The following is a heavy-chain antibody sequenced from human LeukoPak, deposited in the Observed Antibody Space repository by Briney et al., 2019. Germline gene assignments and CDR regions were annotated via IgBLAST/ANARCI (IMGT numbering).Heavy chain of an antibody. CDR3: ARYRRWLQLTPFDY. Sequence: SETLSLTCTVSGDSISSSSYYWGWIRQPPGKGLEWIGNIYYSGSTYYNPSLKSRVTISVDTSKNQFSLKLSSVTAADTAVYYCARYRRWLQLTPFDYWGQGTLVTVSS. CDR2: IYYSGST. J-gene: IGHJ4*02. V-gene: IGHV4-39*07. D-gene: IGHD5-24*01. CDR1: GDSISSSSYY.